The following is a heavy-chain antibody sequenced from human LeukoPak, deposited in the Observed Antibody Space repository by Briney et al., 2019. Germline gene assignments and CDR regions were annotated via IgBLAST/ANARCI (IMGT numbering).Heavy chain of an antibody. V-gene: IGHV5-51*01. J-gene: IGHJ4*02. CDR2: IYPGDSDT. D-gene: IGHD6-6*01. CDR1: GYSFTSYW. Sequence: GESLKISCKGSGYSFTSYWIGWVRQLPGKGLEWMGIIYPGDSDTRYSPSFQGQVTNSADKSISTAYLQWSSLKASDTAMYYCARHLTEYSSSSFVDYWGQGTLVTVSS. CDR3: ARHLTEYSSSSFVDY.